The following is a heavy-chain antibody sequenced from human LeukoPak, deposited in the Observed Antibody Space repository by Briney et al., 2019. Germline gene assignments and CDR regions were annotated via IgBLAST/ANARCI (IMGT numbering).Heavy chain of an antibody. Sequence: SETLSLTCAVYGGSLSGYYWSWIRQPPGKGLEWIGEINHSGSTNYNPSLKSRVTISVDTSKNHFSLNLSSVTAADTAVYYCARHVYSGYDNYFDYWGQGTLVTVSS. CDR3: ARHVYSGYDNYFDY. D-gene: IGHD5-12*01. CDR1: GGSLSGYY. CDR2: INHSGST. J-gene: IGHJ4*02. V-gene: IGHV4-34*01.